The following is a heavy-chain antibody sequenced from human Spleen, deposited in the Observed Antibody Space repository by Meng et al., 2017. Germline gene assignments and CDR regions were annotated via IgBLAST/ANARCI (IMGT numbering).Heavy chain of an antibody. Sequence: QVQLQESGPGLVKPSGTLSLTCAGSGGSISSSNWWSWVRQPPGKGLEWIGDIYHSGTTNYNPSLKSRVTISVDKSKNQFSLKLTSVTAADTAVYYCASSLLISGGSGSYLYWGQGTLVTVSS. CDR3: ASSLLISGGSGSYLY. D-gene: IGHD3-10*01. CDR1: GGSISSSNW. J-gene: IGHJ4*02. V-gene: IGHV4-4*02. CDR2: IYHSGTT.